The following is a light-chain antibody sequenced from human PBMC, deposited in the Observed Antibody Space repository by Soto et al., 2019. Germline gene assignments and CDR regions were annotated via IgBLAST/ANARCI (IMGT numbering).Light chain of an antibody. J-gene: IGLJ2*01. Sequence: QLVLTQPPSVSGAPGQRVTISCTGSSSNTGAGYDVHWYKQVPGTAPKLLIYGNTKRPSGVPDRFSGSKSGTSASLAITGLQAEDEADYYCQSYDGSLSGSVFGGGTKLTVL. CDR3: QSYDGSLSGSV. CDR2: GNT. V-gene: IGLV1-40*01. CDR1: SSNTGAGYD.